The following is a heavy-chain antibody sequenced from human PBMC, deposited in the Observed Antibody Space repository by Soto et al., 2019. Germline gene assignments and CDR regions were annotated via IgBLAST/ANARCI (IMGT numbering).Heavy chain of an antibody. D-gene: IGHD1-1*01. J-gene: IGHJ5*02. CDR2: ISYSGST. CDR1: GGSISSYY. V-gene: IGHV4-59*01. Sequence: QVQLQESGPGLVKPSETLSLTCTVSGGSISSYYWSWIRQPPGKGLEWIGYISYSGSTNSNPSLKSRVTIAVDTSKNQFSLKLSSVTAADTAVYYCARVGTGTVRGRTNWFDPWGQGTLVTVSS. CDR3: ARVGTGTVRGRTNWFDP.